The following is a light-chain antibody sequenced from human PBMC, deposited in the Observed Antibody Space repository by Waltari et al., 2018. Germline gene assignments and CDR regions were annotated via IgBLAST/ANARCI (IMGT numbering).Light chain of an antibody. CDR3: SSYTSIGTSSNTRV. CDR1: SSDVGGYNY. V-gene: IGLV2-14*03. Sequence: QSALTQPASVSGSPGQSITISCSGTSSDVGGYNYVSWYQHHTGKAPKLVIYDVSSRPAGVSHRYSGSKSGNTASLTISGLQGEDEADYYCSSYTSIGTSSNTRVFGTGTTVTVL. CDR2: DVS. J-gene: IGLJ1*01.